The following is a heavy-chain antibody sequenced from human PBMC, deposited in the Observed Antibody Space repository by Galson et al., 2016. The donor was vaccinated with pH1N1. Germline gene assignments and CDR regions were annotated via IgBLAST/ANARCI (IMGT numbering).Heavy chain of an antibody. V-gene: IGHV1-3*04. CDR2: INTGNGNT. CDR3: ARRVGRTFDY. Sequence: SVKVSCKASGYTLTYYAIHWVRQAPGQRLEWMGWINTGNGNTKYSQKFQGRVTITRDTSASTASMELSSLTSEDTAVYYCARRVGRTFDYWGQGTLVTVPS. J-gene: IGHJ4*02. CDR1: GYTLTYYA. D-gene: IGHD1-7*01.